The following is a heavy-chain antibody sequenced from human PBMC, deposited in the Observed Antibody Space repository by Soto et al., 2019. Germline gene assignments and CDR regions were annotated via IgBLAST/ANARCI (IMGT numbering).Heavy chain of an antibody. V-gene: IGHV3-30*18. CDR2: ISYDGSNK. CDR1: GFTFSSNG. CDR3: EKDHGYSSFCVDY. J-gene: IGHJ4*02. D-gene: IGHD6-19*01. Sequence: QVQLVESGGGVVQPGRSLRLSCAASGFTFSSNGMHWVRQAPGKGLEWVAVISYDGSNKYQADSVKGRFTISRDNSKNTLYLQMNSLRAEDTAVYYCEKDHGYSSFCVDYWGQGTMVTVSS.